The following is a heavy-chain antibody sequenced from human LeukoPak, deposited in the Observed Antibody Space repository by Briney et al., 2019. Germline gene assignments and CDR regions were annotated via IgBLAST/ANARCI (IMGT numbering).Heavy chain of an antibody. CDR2: FYSSGNA. CDR1: GGSLDLGSYY. J-gene: IGHJ4*02. Sequence: SQTLSLTCAVSGGSLDLGSYYWTWVRQPPGKGLEWIGHFYSSGNAIARYNPSLESRVTISLDTSKNQFSLRLTSVTAADTAVYYCARDLRYSASYWGQGTLVTVSS. CDR3: ARDLRYSASY. V-gene: IGHV4-61*09. D-gene: IGHD2-21*01.